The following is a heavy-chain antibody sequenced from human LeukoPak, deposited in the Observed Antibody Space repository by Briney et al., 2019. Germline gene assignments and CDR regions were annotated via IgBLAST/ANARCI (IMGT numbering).Heavy chain of an antibody. J-gene: IGHJ6*02. CDR1: GGTFSSYA. Sequence: ASVKVSCKASGGTFSSYAISWVRQVPGQGLEWMGGIIPIFGTANYAQKFQGRVTITADESTSTAYMELSSLRSEDTAVYYCASGDYDYYYYGMDVWGQGTTVTVSS. CDR3: ASGDYDYYYYGMDV. D-gene: IGHD4-17*01. V-gene: IGHV1-69*13. CDR2: IIPIFGTA.